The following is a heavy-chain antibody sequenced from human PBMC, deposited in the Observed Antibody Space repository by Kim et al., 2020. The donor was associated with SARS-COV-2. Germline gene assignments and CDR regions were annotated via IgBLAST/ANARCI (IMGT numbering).Heavy chain of an antibody. CDR1: GYSFTSYW. CDR2: IYPGDSDT. V-gene: IGHV5-51*01. CDR3: ARQERLLWFGGLFPGWFDP. D-gene: IGHD3-10*01. Sequence: GESLKISCKGSGYSFTSYWIGWVRQMPGKGLEWMGIIYPGDSDTRYSPSFQGQVTISADKSISTAYLQWSSLKASDTAMYYCARQERLLWFGGLFPGWFDPWGQGTLVTVSS. J-gene: IGHJ5*02.